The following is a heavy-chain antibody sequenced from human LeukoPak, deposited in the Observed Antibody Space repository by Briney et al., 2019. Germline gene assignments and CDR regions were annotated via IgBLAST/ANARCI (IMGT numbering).Heavy chain of an antibody. CDR3: ARGSSNYGYYYYYMDV. Sequence: SQTLSLTCTVSGGSISSGGYYWSWIRQPPGKGLEWIGYIYHSGSTYYNPSLKSRVTISVDRSKNQFSLKLSSVTAADTAVYYCARGSSNYGYYYYYMDVWGKGTTVTVSS. D-gene: IGHD4-11*01. CDR1: GGSISSGGYY. J-gene: IGHJ6*03. V-gene: IGHV4-30-2*01. CDR2: IYHSGST.